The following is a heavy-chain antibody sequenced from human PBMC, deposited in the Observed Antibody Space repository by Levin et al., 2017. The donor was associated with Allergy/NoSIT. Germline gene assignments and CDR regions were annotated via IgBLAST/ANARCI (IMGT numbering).Heavy chain of an antibody. J-gene: IGHJ5*02. D-gene: IGHD2-15*01. CDR2: IYWDDER. Sequence: QTLSLTCTFSGFSLSTSGVGVGWIRQPPGKALEWLALIYWDDERRYSPSLKSRLTITKDTSKNQLVLTMTNMDPVDTAAYYCAHRPRHTLDPWGQGTLVTVSS. CDR3: AHRPRHTLDP. V-gene: IGHV2-5*02. CDR1: GFSLSTSGVG.